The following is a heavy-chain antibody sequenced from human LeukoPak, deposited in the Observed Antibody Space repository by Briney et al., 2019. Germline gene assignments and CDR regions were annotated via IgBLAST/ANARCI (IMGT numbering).Heavy chain of an antibody. CDR1: GGSISSGSNY. Sequence: PSETLSLTCTVSGGSISSGSNYWSWIRQPAGKGLEWIGRIYTSGSTNYNPSLKSRVTISVDTSKNQFSLKLSSVTAADTAIYYCARSGLTYYYDSSGYYYLGYWGQGTLVTVSS. D-gene: IGHD3-22*01. CDR3: ARSGLTYYYDSSGYYYLGY. CDR2: IYTSGST. J-gene: IGHJ4*02. V-gene: IGHV4-61*02.